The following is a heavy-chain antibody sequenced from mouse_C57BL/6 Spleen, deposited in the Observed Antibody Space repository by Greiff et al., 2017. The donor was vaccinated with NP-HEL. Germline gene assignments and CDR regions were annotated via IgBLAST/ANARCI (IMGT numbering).Heavy chain of an antibody. Sequence: EVMLVESGGDLVKPGGSLKLSCAASGFTFSSYGMSWVRQTPDKRLEWVATISSGGSYTYYPDSVKGRFTISRDNAKNTLYLQMSSLKSEDTAMYYCARHGTMITSYYFDYWGQGTTLTVSS. CDR1: GFTFSSYG. CDR2: ISSGGSYT. D-gene: IGHD2-4*01. V-gene: IGHV5-6*01. CDR3: ARHGTMITSYYFDY. J-gene: IGHJ2*01.